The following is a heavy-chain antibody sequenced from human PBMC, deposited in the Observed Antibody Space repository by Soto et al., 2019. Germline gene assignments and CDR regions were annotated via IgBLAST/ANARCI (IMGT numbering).Heavy chain of an antibody. CDR3: AREYSGYDLSRSYYMDV. Sequence: ASVKVSCKASGYTFTGYYMHWVRQAPGQGLEWMGWINPNSGGTNYAQKFQGWVTMTRDTSISTAYMELSRLRSDDTAVYYCAREYSGYDLSRSYYMDVWGKGTTVTVSS. J-gene: IGHJ6*03. CDR2: INPNSGGT. D-gene: IGHD5-12*01. V-gene: IGHV1-2*04. CDR1: GYTFTGYY.